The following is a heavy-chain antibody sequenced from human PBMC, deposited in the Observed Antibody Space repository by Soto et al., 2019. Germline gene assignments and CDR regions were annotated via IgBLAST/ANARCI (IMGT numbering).Heavy chain of an antibody. J-gene: IGHJ4*02. CDR1: GYTFTSYG. V-gene: IGHV1-18*01. D-gene: IGHD3-22*01. CDR3: AREVEGYDSTSYYFDY. CDR2: ISAYNGNT. Sequence: QVQLVQSGAEVKKPGASVKVSCKASGYTFTSYGISWVRQAPGQGLEWMGWISAYNGNTNYAQKLQGRVTMTTDTPTSTAYMELRGLRSDDTAVYYCAREVEGYDSTSYYFDYWGQGTLVPVSS.